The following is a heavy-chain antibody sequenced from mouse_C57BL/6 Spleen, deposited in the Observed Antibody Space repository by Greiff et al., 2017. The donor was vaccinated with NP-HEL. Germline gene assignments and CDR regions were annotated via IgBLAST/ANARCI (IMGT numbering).Heavy chain of an antibody. D-gene: IGHD1-1*01. CDR2: IWWDDDK. CDR3: ARIDYYGSSPTWYFDV. J-gene: IGHJ1*03. Sequence: QVTLKVSGPGILQPSQTLSLTCSFSGFSLSTFGMGVGWIRQPSGKGLEWLAHIWWDDDKYYNPALKSRLTISKDTSKNQVFLKIANVDTADTATYYCARIDYYGSSPTWYFDVWGTGTTVTVSS. CDR1: GFSLSTFGMG. V-gene: IGHV8-8*01.